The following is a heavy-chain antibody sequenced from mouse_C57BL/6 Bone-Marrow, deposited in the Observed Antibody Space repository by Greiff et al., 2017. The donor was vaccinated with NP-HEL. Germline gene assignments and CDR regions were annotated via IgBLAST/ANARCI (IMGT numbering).Heavy chain of an antibody. CDR2: ISYDGSN. J-gene: IGHJ4*01. Sequence: EVQLQQSGPGLVKPSQSLSLTCSVTGYSITSGYYWNWIRQFPGNKLEWMGYISYDGSNNYNPSLKNRISITRDTSKNQFFLKLNSVTTEDTATYYCARVGFITTAGGDAMDYWGQGTSVTVSS. V-gene: IGHV3-6*01. CDR1: GYSITSGYY. CDR3: ARVGFITTAGGDAMDY. D-gene: IGHD1-1*01.